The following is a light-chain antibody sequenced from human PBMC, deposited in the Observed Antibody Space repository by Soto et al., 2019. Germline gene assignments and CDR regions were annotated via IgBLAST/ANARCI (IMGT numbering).Light chain of an antibody. V-gene: IGKV3-20*01. CDR1: QSVTSSY. CDR2: RAS. Sequence: EIVLTQSPGTLSLSPGERATLSCRASQSVTSSYLAWYQQKPGQAPRLLIYRASSRATGIPDRFSGSGSGTDFTLTISRPEPEDFAVYYCQQYGSSRAFGQGTKVEIK. J-gene: IGKJ1*01. CDR3: QQYGSSRA.